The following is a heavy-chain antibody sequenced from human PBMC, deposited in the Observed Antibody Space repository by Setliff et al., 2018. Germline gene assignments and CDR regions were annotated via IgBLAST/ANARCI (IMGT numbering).Heavy chain of an antibody. CDR1: GYTFSSYA. Sequence: ASVKVSCKASGYTFSSYAMNWVRQAPGQGLEWMGRINTITGNPTYAQGFTGRFVISRDDSKDTAYLQMNSLKIEDTAIYYCLTTVPVEPYLDYWGQGTLVTVSS. CDR3: LTTVPVEPYLDY. D-gene: IGHD4-17*01. J-gene: IGHJ4*02. V-gene: IGHV7-4-1*02. CDR2: INTITGNP.